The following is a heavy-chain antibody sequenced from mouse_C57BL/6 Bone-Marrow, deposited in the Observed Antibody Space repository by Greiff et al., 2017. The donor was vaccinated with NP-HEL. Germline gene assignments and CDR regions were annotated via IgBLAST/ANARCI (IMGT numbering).Heavy chain of an antibody. D-gene: IGHD2-2*01. CDR3: ARIYYGYDGAY. CDR1: GYTFTSYG. Sequence: VQLQQSGPELVRPGASVKISCKASGYTFTSYGMQWVRQRPGQGLEWVGEICPGSGSTYYNEKFKGKATLTVDTSSSTAYMQLSSLTSEDSAVYFCARIYYGYDGAYWGQGTLVTVSA. V-gene: IGHV1-56*01. J-gene: IGHJ3*01. CDR2: ICPGSGST.